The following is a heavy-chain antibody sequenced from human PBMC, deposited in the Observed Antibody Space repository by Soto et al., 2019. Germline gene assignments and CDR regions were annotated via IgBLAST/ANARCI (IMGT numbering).Heavy chain of an antibody. CDR2: ISYDVSKK. CDR1: GFTFRNYG. V-gene: IGHV3-33*05. Sequence: GGSLRLSCVASGFTFRNYGIHWVRQAPGKGLEWVAFISYDVSKKYYAGSVKGRFTISRDNSKNTLYLQMNSLRVEDTAVYYCARDPAFTMFGEVFIYGVDVWGQGTTVTVSS. CDR3: ARDPAFTMFGEVFIYGVDV. D-gene: IGHD3-3*01. J-gene: IGHJ6*02.